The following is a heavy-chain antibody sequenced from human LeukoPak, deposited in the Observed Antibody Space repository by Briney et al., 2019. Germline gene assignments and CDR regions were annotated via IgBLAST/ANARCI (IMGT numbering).Heavy chain of an antibody. CDR2: IYNSGST. V-gene: IGHV4-59*11. Sequence: SETLSLTCTVSGGSISSHYWSWIRQPPGKGLEWIGYIYNSGSTNYNPSLKSRVTIPVDTSKNQFSLKLSSVTAADTAVYYCARGIAAAGPSDYWGQGTLVTVSS. J-gene: IGHJ4*02. D-gene: IGHD6-13*01. CDR3: ARGIAAAGPSDY. CDR1: GGSISSHY.